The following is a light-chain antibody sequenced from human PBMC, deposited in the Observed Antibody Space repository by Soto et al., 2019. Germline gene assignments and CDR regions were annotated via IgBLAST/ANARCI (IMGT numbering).Light chain of an antibody. Sequence: DIPMTQSPCSLSASLGDRATITCWASLSIGVYLAWFQQKPGQDPKLLIYAASTLQSGVPSRFSGSGSGTDFPLTVSSLEPEDVATYYCQKYGSAPPTLGGGTTVEIK. J-gene: IGKJ4*01. CDR3: QKYGSAPPT. CDR2: AAS. V-gene: IGKV1-27*01. CDR1: LSIGVY.